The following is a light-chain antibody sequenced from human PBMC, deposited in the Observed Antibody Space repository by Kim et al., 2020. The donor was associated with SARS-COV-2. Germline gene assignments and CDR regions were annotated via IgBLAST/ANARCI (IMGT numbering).Light chain of an antibody. CDR2: GNN. V-gene: IGLV3-19*01. Sequence: VALGQTVRITCQGGSLRSYYATWYQQKPGQAPIVVIYGNNNRPSGIPDRFSGSSSGNTASLTITGTQAGDDADYYCNSRDSNDNVVFGGGTQLTVL. CDR1: SLRSYY. J-gene: IGLJ2*01. CDR3: NSRDSNDNVV.